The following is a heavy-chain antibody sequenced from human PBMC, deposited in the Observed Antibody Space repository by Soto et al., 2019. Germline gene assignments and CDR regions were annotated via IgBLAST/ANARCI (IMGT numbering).Heavy chain of an antibody. CDR1: GFRFRNNG. CDR3: AKDRVESGLGEIDY. Sequence: QVQLVESGGGVVQPGRSLRLSCAASGFRFRNNGMHWVRQAPGQGLAWVAIISYDGSKKYYADSVKGRFTISRDNSKNTLYLQMNSLRVEDTAVYYCAKDRVESGLGEIDYWGQGTLVTVSS. D-gene: IGHD3-16*01. CDR2: ISYDGSKK. J-gene: IGHJ4*02. V-gene: IGHV3-30*18.